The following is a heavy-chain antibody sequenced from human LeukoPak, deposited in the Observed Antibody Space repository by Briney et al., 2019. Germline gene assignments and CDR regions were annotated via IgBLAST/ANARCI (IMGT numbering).Heavy chain of an antibody. D-gene: IGHD3-16*01. Sequence: ASVKVSCKASGYSFTSYVIHWVRQAPGQRLEWMGWINPGNGDTEFSQKFQGRVTITRDTSASTAYMELSSLRSEDTAVYYCAREEVVWGEKWYYGMDVWGQGTAVTVSS. CDR1: GYSFTSYV. V-gene: IGHV1-3*01. CDR3: AREEVVWGEKWYYGMDV. CDR2: INPGNGDT. J-gene: IGHJ6*02.